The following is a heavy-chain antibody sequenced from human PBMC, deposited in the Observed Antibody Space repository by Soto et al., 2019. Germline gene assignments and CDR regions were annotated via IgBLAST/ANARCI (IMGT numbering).Heavy chain of an antibody. CDR3: TRLISPVAARHS. CDR2: IYPGDSDT. Sequence: GESLKISCKGSGYIFTDYWIAWVRQLPGQRPEWMGIIYPGDSDTRYSPSFKGQVTISADKSINTAYLQWSSLEVSDTAMYYCTRLISPVAARHSWGQGTFVTVSS. V-gene: IGHV5-51*01. CDR1: GYIFTDYW. D-gene: IGHD2-15*01. J-gene: IGHJ4*02.